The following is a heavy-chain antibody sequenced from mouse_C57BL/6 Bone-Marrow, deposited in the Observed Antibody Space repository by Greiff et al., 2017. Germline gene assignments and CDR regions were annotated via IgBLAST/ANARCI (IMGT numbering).Heavy chain of an antibody. D-gene: IGHD1-1*01. CDR3: ARGDYVSSYVFAY. Sequence: VKLMESGAELVKPGASVKISCKASGYAFSSYWMNWVKQRPGKGLEWIGQIYPGDGDTNYNGKFKGKATLTADKSSSTAYMQLSSLTSEDSAVYFCARGDYVSSYVFAYWGQGTLVTVSA. CDR2: IYPGDGDT. J-gene: IGHJ3*01. V-gene: IGHV1-80*01. CDR1: GYAFSSYW.